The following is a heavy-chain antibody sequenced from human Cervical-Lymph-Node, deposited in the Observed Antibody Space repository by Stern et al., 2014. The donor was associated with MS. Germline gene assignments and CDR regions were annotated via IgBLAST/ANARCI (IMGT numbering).Heavy chain of an antibody. CDR2: IIPIFGTA. CDR1: GGTFSSYA. V-gene: IGHV1-69*01. D-gene: IGHD2-2*01. CDR3: AREGAVPAYNWFDP. J-gene: IGHJ5*02. Sequence: DQLVESGAEVKKPGSSGKVSCKASGGTFSSYAISWVRQAPGQGLEWMGGIIPIFGTANYAQKFQGRVTITADESTSTAYMELSSLRSEDTAVYYCAREGAVPAYNWFDPWGQGTLVTVSS.